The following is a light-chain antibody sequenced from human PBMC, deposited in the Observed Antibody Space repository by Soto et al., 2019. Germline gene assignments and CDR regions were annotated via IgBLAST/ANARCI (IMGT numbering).Light chain of an antibody. CDR2: DAS. Sequence: ILMTQSPATLSVSPGERATLSCRASQSVSNNLAWYHQKPRQAPRLLIYDASTRPTGIPARCSGSGFGTEFTLTISGLQSEDFAVYYCQQYNNWPPLTFGQGTKVEIK. CDR3: QQYNNWPPLT. J-gene: IGKJ1*01. V-gene: IGKV3-15*01. CDR1: QSVSNN.